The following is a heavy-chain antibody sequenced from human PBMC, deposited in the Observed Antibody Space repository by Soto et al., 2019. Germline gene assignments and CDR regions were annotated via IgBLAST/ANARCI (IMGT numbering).Heavy chain of an antibody. CDR1: GFTFDDYT. Sequence: GGSLRLSCAASGFTFDDYTMHWVRQAPGKGLEWVSLISWDGGSTYYADSVKGRFTISRDNSINSLYLQMNSLRTEDTALYYCAKEEIAAAGLLDYWGQGTLVTVSS. CDR2: ISWDGGST. CDR3: AKEEIAAAGLLDY. J-gene: IGHJ4*02. D-gene: IGHD6-13*01. V-gene: IGHV3-43*01.